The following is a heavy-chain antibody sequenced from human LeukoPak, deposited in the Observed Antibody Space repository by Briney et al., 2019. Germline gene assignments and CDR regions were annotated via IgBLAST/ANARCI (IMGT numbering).Heavy chain of an antibody. D-gene: IGHD2-15*01. CDR2: ISWNSGSI. CDR1: GFTFDDYA. V-gene: IGHV3-9*03. CDR3: AKASLRYCSGGSCYRYYYMDV. J-gene: IGHJ6*03. Sequence: GGSLRLSCAASGFTFDDYAMHWVRQAPGKGLEWVSGISWNSGSIGYADSVKGRFTISRDNAKNSLYLQMNSLRAEDMALYYCAKASLRYCSGGSCYRYYYMDVWGKGTTVTVSS.